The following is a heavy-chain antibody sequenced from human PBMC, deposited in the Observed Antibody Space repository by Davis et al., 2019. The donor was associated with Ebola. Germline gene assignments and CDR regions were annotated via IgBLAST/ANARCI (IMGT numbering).Heavy chain of an antibody. V-gene: IGHV3-73*01. CDR3: TNRKSEY. CDR1: GFTFSDSA. CDR2: IRSKANSYAT. J-gene: IGHJ4*02. Sequence: GESLKISCAASGFTFSDSAMHWVRQASGRGLEWVGHIRSKANSYATTYAASVKGRFTISRDDSKNTAYLQMNSLKTDDTAVYYCTNRKSEYWGQGTLVTVSS.